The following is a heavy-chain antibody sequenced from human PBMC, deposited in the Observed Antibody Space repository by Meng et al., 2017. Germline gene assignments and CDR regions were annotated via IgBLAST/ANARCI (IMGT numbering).Heavy chain of an antibody. CDR2: INSDGSST. Sequence: GESLKISCAASGFTFSSYWMHWVRQAPGKGLVWVSRINSDGSSTSYADSVKGRFTISRDNSKNTLYLQMNSLRAEDTAVYYCAKDRSYASNDAFDIWGQGTMVTVSS. CDR3: AKDRSYASNDAFDI. D-gene: IGHD2-2*01. J-gene: IGHJ3*02. CDR1: GFTFSSYW. V-gene: IGHV3-74*01.